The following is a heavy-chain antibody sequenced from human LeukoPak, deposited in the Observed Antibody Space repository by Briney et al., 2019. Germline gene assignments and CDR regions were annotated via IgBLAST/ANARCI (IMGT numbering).Heavy chain of an antibody. V-gene: IGHV3-23*01. CDR3: ARDRGRYYDSRGFYWGYYFDP. Sequence: HPGGSLRLSCAASGFPFSTYAVNWVRQAPGKGLEWVLTNSGSCDSTYYADSVKGRFTISRDNSKDTLYLQMSSVRVDDTAVYYCARDRGRYYDSRGFYWGYYFDPWGQGILVTVST. J-gene: IGHJ4*02. CDR1: GFPFSTYA. CDR2: NSGSCDST. D-gene: IGHD3-22*01.